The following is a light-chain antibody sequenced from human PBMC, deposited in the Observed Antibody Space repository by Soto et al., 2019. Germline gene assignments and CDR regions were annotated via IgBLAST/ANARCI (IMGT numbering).Light chain of an antibody. CDR2: VNT. V-gene: IGLV1-40*01. J-gene: IGLJ3*02. CDR3: QSYDRSLSGWV. Sequence: QSVLTQPPSVSGAPGQTITISCTGSSSNIGADFGVHRYQQLPGAAPKLVIFVNTNRPSGVPDRFSGSKSGTSASLAITGLQAEDEADYYCQSYDRSLSGWVFGTGTQLTVL. CDR1: SSNIGADFG.